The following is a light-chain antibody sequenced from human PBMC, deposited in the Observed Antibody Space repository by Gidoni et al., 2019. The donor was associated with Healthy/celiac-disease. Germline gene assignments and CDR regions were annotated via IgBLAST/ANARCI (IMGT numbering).Light chain of an antibody. Sequence: DIQMTQSPSTLSASVGDRVTITCRASQSISSWLAWYQQKPGKAPKLLIYKASSLESGVPSRFSGSGSGTEFTLTISSLQPDDFATYYCQQYNSYSVTFGPXTKVEIK. CDR2: KAS. CDR1: QSISSW. V-gene: IGKV1-5*03. J-gene: IGKJ3*01. CDR3: QQYNSYSVT.